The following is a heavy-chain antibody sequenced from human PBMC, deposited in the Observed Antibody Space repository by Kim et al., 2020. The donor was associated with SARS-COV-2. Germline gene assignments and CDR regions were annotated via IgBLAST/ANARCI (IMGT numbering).Heavy chain of an antibody. D-gene: IGHD3-10*01. J-gene: IGHJ6*02. Sequence: SVKVSCKASGFTFTSSAVQWVRQARGQRLEWIGWIVVGSGNTNYAQKFQERVTITRDMSTSTAYMELSSLRSEDTAVCYCAADPWVLWFGDGYYGMDVWGQGTTVTVSS. CDR2: IVVGSGNT. CDR1: GFTFTSSA. CDR3: AADPWVLWFGDGYYGMDV. V-gene: IGHV1-58*01.